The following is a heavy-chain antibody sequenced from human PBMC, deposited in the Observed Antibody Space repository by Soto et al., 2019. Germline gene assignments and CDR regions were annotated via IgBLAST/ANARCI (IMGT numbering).Heavy chain of an antibody. CDR3: AREGNLGRWLQPLDF. V-gene: IGHV4-61*08. D-gene: IGHD5-12*01. J-gene: IGHJ4*02. CDR2: IHYNGNT. Sequence: SETLSLTCIVSGDSITSGGSYWTWIRQHPGKGLELIGNIHYNGNTKYNPSLKSRVSMSVDTSKNQFSLRLFSVTAADTAKYFCAREGNLGRWLQPLDFWGQGTLVTVSS. CDR1: GDSITSGGSY.